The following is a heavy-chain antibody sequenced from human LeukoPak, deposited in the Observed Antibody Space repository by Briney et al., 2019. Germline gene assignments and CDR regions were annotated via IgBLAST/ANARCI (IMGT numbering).Heavy chain of an antibody. CDR2: IYHSGST. J-gene: IGHJ6*03. D-gene: IGHD3-16*02. Sequence: SETLSLTCTVSGYSISSGYYWGWIRQPPGKGLEWIGSIYHSGSTYYNPSLKSRVTISVDTSKNQFSLKLSSVTAADTAVYYCARTLMITFGGVIVDYYYYMDVWGKGTTVTISS. CDR3: ARTLMITFGGVIVDYYYYMDV. V-gene: IGHV4-38-2*02. CDR1: GYSISSGYY.